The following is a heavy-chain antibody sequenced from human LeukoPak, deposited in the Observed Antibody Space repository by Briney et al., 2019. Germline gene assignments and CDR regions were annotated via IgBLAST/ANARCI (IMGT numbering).Heavy chain of an antibody. D-gene: IGHD2-2*01. CDR3: AKKRTSAMPDIDY. CDR1: GFAFSSYG. Sequence: GGSLRLSCAASGFAFSSYGMHWVRQAPGKGLEWVAVISYDGSIEYYADSVKGRFTISRDNSKNTLYLQMNSLRVEDTAVYYCAKKRTSAMPDIDYWGQGTLVTVSS. V-gene: IGHV3-30*18. CDR2: ISYDGSIE. J-gene: IGHJ4*02.